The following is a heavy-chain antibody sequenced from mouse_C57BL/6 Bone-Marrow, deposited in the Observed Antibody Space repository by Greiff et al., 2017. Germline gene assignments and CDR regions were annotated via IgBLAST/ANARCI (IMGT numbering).Heavy chain of an antibody. CDR3: AIPDYDGSSSWFAY. CDR1: GFSFTGYY. Sequence: EVQLVESGPELVKPGASVKISCKASGFSFTGYYMHWVKQSHGNILDWIGYIYPYNGVSSYTQKFKGKATLTVDKSSSTAYMELRSLTSEDSAVYYCAIPDYDGSSSWFAYWGQGTLVTVSA. CDR2: IYPYNGVS. V-gene: IGHV1-31*01. D-gene: IGHD1-1*01. J-gene: IGHJ3*01.